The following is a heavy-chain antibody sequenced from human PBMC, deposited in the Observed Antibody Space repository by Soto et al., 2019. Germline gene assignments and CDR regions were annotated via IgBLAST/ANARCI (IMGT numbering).Heavy chain of an antibody. CDR1: GFTFSSYA. D-gene: IGHD6-13*01. CDR2: ISYDGSNK. J-gene: IGHJ6*02. CDR3: ARVGQQLVQYYYYYGMDV. Sequence: GGSLRLSCAASGFTFSSYAMHWVRQAPGKGLEWVAVISYDGSNKYYADSVKGRFTISRDNSKNTLYLQMNSLGAEDTAVYYCARVGQQLVQYYYYYGMDVWGQGTTVTVSS. V-gene: IGHV3-30-3*01.